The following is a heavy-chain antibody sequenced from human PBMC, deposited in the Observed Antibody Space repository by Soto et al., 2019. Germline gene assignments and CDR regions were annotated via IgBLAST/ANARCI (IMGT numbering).Heavy chain of an antibody. CDR2: INPNSGAT. V-gene: IGHV1-2*02. CDR1: GYTFIGYY. D-gene: IGHD5-12*01. CDR3: ARDLVSTIGDFDF. Sequence: ASVKVSCKTSGYTFIGYYIHWVRQAPGQGLEWMGWINPNSGATNYAQKFQGRVSMTRDTSITTAYMELSRLRSDDTAVYYCARDLVSTIGDFDFWGQGTPVTVS. J-gene: IGHJ4*02.